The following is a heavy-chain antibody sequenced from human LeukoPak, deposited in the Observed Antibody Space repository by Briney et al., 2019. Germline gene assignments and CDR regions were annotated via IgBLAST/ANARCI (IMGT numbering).Heavy chain of an antibody. V-gene: IGHV3-23*01. CDR1: GFIFSNYA. CDR2: IDSTGAYT. Sequence: GGSLRLSCAASGFIFSNYAMSWVRQAPGKGLEWVSAIDSTGAYTWYADSVKGRFTISKDSSKTILYLQMNSLRAEDTAVYYCAKDWIGYCSATSCYMIDYWGQGTLVTVSS. J-gene: IGHJ4*02. CDR3: AKDWIGYCSATSCYMIDY. D-gene: IGHD2-2*02.